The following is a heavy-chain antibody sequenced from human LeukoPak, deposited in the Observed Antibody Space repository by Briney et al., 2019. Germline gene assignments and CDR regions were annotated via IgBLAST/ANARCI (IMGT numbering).Heavy chain of an antibody. CDR3: ARVGSGWFGAFDI. CDR2: IYYSGST. D-gene: IGHD6-19*01. Sequence: PSETLSLTCTVSGGSISSYYWSWIWQPPGKGLEWIGYIYYSGSTNYNPSLKSRVTISVDTSKNQFSLKLSSVTAADTAVYYCARVGSGWFGAFDIWGQGTMVTVSS. CDR1: GGSISSYY. V-gene: IGHV4-59*01. J-gene: IGHJ3*02.